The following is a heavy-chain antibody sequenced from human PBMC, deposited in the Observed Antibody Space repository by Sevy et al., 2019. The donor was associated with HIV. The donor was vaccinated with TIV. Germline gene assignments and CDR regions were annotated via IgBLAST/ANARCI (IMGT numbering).Heavy chain of an antibody. CDR3: AREQWLAERTGEGDAFDI. D-gene: IGHD6-19*01. CDR1: GFTFSSYA. V-gene: IGHV3-30-3*01. J-gene: IGHJ3*02. CDR2: ISYDGSNK. Sequence: GGSLRLSCAASGFTFSSYAMHWVRQAPGKGLEWVAVISYDGSNKYYADSVKGRFTISRDNSKNTLYLQMNSLRAEDTAVYYCAREQWLAERTGEGDAFDIWGQGTMVTVSS.